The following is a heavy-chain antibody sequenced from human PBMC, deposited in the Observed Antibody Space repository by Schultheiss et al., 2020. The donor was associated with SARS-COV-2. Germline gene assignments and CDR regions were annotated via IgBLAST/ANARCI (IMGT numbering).Heavy chain of an antibody. CDR2: IRSKANSYAT. J-gene: IGHJ4*02. CDR3: AKGMDSSGWYEGLLAY. D-gene: IGHD6-19*01. V-gene: IGHV3-73*01. CDR1: GFTFSGSA. Sequence: GGSLRLSCAASGFTFSGSAMHWVRQASGKGLEWVGRIRSKANSYATAYAASVKGRFTISRDDSKNTAYLQMNSLKTEDTAVYYCAKGMDSSGWYEGLLAYWGQGTLVTVSS.